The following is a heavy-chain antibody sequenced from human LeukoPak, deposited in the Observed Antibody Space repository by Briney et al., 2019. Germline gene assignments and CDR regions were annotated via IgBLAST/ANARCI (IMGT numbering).Heavy chain of an antibody. V-gene: IGHV3-23*01. D-gene: IGHD6-13*01. CDR2: ISGSGGST. Sequence: GGSLRLSCAASGFTFSSYAMSWVRQAPGKGLEWVSAISGSGGSTYYADSVKGRFTISRDNSKNTLYLQMNSLRAEDTAVYYCAKSSSGWYPSYYYYGMDVWGQGTTVTVSS. CDR3: AKSSSGWYPSYYYYGMDV. CDR1: GFTFSSYA. J-gene: IGHJ6*02.